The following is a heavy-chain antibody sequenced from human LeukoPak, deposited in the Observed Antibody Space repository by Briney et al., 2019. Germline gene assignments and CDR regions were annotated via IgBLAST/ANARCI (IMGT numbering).Heavy chain of an antibody. D-gene: IGHD6-19*01. V-gene: IGHV3-66*04. J-gene: IGHJ4*02. Sequence: GGSLRLSCAVSGFTVSTNYMSWVRQAPGKGLEWVSVIYSGGSTYYADSVKGRFTISKDNSKNTVYLQMNSLRAEDTAVYYCARQQAEIDYWGQGTLVTVSS. CDR1: GFTVSTNY. CDR2: IYSGGST. CDR3: ARQQAEIDY.